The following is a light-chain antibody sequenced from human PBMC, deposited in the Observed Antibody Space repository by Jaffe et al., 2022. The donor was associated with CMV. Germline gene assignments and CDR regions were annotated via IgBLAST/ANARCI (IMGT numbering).Light chain of an antibody. J-gene: IGLJ2*01. CDR1: NIGGKG. V-gene: IGLV3-21*01. CDR2: YNV. Sequence: SYALTQPPSVSVAPGETARINCGGDNIGGKGVQWYQQRPGLAPVLVMYYNVDRPSGIPERFSGSNSGNTATLTISGVEVGDEAEYFCQVWQTTGDPAVVFGGGTKLTVL. CDR3: QVWQTTGDPAVV.